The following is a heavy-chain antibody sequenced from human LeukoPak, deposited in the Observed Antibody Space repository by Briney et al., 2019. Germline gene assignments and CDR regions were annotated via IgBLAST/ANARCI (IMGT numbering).Heavy chain of an antibody. CDR1: GGTFSSYA. CDR2: IIPIFGTA. Sequence: SVKVSCKASGGTFSSYAISWVRQAPGQGLEWMGGIIPIFGTANYAQKFQGRVTITADESTSTAYMELSSLRSEDTAVYYCARDESIAAAGFDYWGRGTLVTVSS. CDR3: ARDESIAAAGFDY. V-gene: IGHV1-69*13. J-gene: IGHJ4*02. D-gene: IGHD6-13*01.